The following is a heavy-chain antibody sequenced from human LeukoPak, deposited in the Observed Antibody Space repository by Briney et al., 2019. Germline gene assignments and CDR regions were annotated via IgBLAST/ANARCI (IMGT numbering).Heavy chain of an antibody. D-gene: IGHD1-26*01. V-gene: IGHV4-59*01. CDR1: GGSISSYY. CDR3: ARLAAISGSDYPDD. CDR2: IYYSGST. Sequence: SETLSLTCTVSGGSISSYYWSWIRQPPGKGLEWIGYIYYSGSTNYNPSLKSRVTISVDTSKNQFSLKLSSVTAADTAVYYCARLAAISGSDYPDDWGQGTLVTVSS. J-gene: IGHJ4*02.